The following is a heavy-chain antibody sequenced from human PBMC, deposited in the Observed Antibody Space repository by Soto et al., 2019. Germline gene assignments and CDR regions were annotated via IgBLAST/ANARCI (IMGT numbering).Heavy chain of an antibody. CDR3: ARDTGRGYSGYDIDY. D-gene: IGHD5-12*01. CDR2: IIPILGIA. Sequence: VASVKVSCKASGGTFSSYTISWVRQAPGQGLEWMGRIIPILGIANYAQKFQGRVTITADKSTSTAYMELSSLRSEDTAVYYCARDTGRGYSGYDIDYWGQGTLVTVSP. V-gene: IGHV1-69*04. J-gene: IGHJ4*02. CDR1: GGTFSSYT.